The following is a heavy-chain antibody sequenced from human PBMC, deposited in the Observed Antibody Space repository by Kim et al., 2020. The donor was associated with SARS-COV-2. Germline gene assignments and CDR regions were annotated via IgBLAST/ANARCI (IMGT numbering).Heavy chain of an antibody. V-gene: IGHV3-33*01. CDR3: ARGYASGSYYVDY. D-gene: IGHD3-10*01. Sequence: YADSVKGRFTISRDNSKNTLYLQMNSLRAEDTAVYYCARGYASGSYYVDYWGQGTLVTVSS. J-gene: IGHJ4*02.